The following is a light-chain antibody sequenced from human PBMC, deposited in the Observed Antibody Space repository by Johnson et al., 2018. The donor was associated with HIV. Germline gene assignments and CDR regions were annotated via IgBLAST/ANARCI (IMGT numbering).Light chain of an antibody. CDR1: SSNFGNNY. Sequence: QSMLTQPPSVSAAPGQKVTISCSTNSSNFGNNYVSWYQQLPGTAPKLLIYKNDKRPSGIPDRFSGSKSGTSATLDITGLQTGDEADYYCGTWDSSLSAGGFVFGPGTKVTVL. J-gene: IGLJ1*01. V-gene: IGLV1-51*02. CDR2: KND. CDR3: GTWDSSLSAGGFV.